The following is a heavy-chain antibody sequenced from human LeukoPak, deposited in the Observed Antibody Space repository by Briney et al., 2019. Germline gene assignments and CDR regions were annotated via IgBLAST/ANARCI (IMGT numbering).Heavy chain of an antibody. CDR1: GFTFSNSW. D-gene: IGHD6-13*01. CDR3: AKPPPDSSSWLFDY. V-gene: IGHV3-7*01. Sequence: GGSLRLSCAASGFTFSNSWMSWVRQAPGKGLEWLTNIKQDGSKTYYVDSVKGRFTISRDNAKNSLYLQMNSLRAEDTAVYYCAKPPPDSSSWLFDYWGQGTLVTVSS. CDR2: IKQDGSKT. J-gene: IGHJ4*02.